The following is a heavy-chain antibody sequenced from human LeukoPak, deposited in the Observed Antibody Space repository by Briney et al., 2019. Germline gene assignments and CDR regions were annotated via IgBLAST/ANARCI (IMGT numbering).Heavy chain of an antibody. CDR3: ARFVITGTPGAFDI. D-gene: IGHD1-1*01. V-gene: IGHV4-4*07. CDR1: GGSISSYY. Sequence: SETLSLTCTVSGGSISSYYWSWIRQPAGKGLEWIGRTYTSGSTNYNPSLKSRVTMSVDTSKNQFSLKLSSVTAADTAVYYCARFVITGTPGAFDIWGQGTMVTVSS. CDR2: TYTSGST. J-gene: IGHJ3*02.